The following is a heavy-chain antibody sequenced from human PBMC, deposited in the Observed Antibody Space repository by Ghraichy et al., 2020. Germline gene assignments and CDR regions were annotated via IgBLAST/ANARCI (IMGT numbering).Heavy chain of an antibody. Sequence: SETLSLTCAVYGGSFSGYYWSWIRQPPGKGLEWIGEINHSGSTNYNPSLKSRVTISVDTSKNQFSLKLSSVTAADTAVYYCARTPGSGYDYPNWFDPWGQGTLVTVSS. CDR2: INHSGST. CDR3: ARTPGSGYDYPNWFDP. CDR1: GGSFSGYY. J-gene: IGHJ5*02. V-gene: IGHV4-34*01. D-gene: IGHD5-12*01.